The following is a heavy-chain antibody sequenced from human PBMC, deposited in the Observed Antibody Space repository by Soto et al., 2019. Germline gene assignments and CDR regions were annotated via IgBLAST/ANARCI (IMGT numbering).Heavy chain of an antibody. CDR1: GYTFTNYA. Sequence: QVQLVQSGAEVKKPGASVKVSCKASGYTFTNYAIHWVRQAPGQRLEWMGWINAGNANTKYSKKFLGRVTITRDTSSSTADMELISLTSEDTAVYFCARGVVPAAMWVAFDFWVQGTMVAVSS. V-gene: IGHV1-3*01. D-gene: IGHD2-2*01. J-gene: IGHJ3*01. CDR2: INAGNANT. CDR3: ARGVVPAAMWVAFDF.